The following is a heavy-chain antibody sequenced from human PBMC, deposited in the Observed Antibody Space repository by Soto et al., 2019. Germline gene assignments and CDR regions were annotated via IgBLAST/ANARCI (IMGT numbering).Heavy chain of an antibody. CDR1: GFTFSSYW. CDR3: ARVIGEGYCSGGSCGALYGMDV. CDR2: IKQDGSEK. J-gene: IGHJ6*02. D-gene: IGHD2-15*01. Sequence: GGSLRLACAASGFTFSSYWMSWVRQAPGKGLEWVANIKQDGSEKYYVDSVKGRFTISRDNAKNSLYLQMNSLRAEDTAVYYCARVIGEGYCSGGSCGALYGMDVWGQGTMVTVSS. V-gene: IGHV3-7*03.